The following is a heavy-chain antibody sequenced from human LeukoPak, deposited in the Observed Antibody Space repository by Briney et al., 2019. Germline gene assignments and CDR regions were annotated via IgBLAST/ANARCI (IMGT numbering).Heavy chain of an antibody. D-gene: IGHD6-19*01. Sequence: GGSLRLSCAASGFTFSSYAMTWVRQAPGKGLEWVSAISGSGGSTYYADSVKGRFTISRDNSKNTLYQQMSSLRAEDTAVYYCAKGVAVAGTGGSSDWFDPWGQGTLVTVSS. V-gene: IGHV3-23*01. CDR2: ISGSGGST. CDR3: AKGVAVAGTGGSSDWFDP. CDR1: GFTFSSYA. J-gene: IGHJ5*02.